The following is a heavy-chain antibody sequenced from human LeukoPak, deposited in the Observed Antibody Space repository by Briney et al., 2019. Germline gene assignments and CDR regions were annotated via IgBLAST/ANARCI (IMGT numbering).Heavy chain of an antibody. CDR1: GFTFNDYA. J-gene: IGHJ4*02. V-gene: IGHV3-23*01. D-gene: IGHD5-12*01. CDR3: AKGRGTITSLLVLGVPGPAHLFDW. Sequence: GGSLRLSCAASGFTFNDYAMTWVRHAPGKGLEWVARIHHFGISKYYADSVKGRFTISRDNFRSTLYLEMNSLKVEDTATYYCAKGRGTITSLLVLGVPGPAHLFDWWGQGALVTVSS. CDR2: IHHFGISK.